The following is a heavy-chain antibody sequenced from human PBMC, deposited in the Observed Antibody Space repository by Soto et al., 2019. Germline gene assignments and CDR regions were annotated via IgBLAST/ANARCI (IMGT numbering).Heavy chain of an antibody. CDR3: AKDTYDRDSGGYYVFDY. V-gene: IGHV3-30*18. CDR1: GFIFNNYG. CDR2: ISYDGSNE. D-gene: IGHD3-22*01. Sequence: QVQLVESGGDVVQPGRSLRLSCEASGFIFNNYGMHWVRQAPGKGLEWVAHISYDGSNEHYVDSVEGRFTISRDNSKNTVYLQRISLRAEDTAVYYCAKDTYDRDSGGYYVFDYWGQGTLVTVSA. J-gene: IGHJ4*02.